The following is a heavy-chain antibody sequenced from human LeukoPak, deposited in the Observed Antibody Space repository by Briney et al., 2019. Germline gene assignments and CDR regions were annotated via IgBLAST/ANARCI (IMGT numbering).Heavy chain of an antibody. CDR1: GGSISSSSYY. CDR3: ARYSSSWYLGYYFDY. V-gene: IGHV4-39*01. J-gene: IGHJ4*02. CDR2: IYYSGST. D-gene: IGHD6-13*01. Sequence: SETLSLTCTVSGGSISSSSYYWGWIRQPPGKGLEWIGSIYYSGSTYYNPSLKSRVTISVDTSKNRFSLKLSSVTAADTAVYYCARYSSSWYLGYYFDYWGQGTLVTVSS.